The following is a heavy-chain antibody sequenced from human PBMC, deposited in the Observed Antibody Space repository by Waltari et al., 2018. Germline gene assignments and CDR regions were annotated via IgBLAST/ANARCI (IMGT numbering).Heavy chain of an antibody. Sequence: QVQLQESGPGLVKPSGTLSLTCAVSGGSISSRNWWSWVRQPPGKGLEWIGEIYHSGSTNYNPSLKSRVTISVDKSKNQFSLKLSSVTAADTAVYYCASLYSSGWYGAFDYWGQGTLVTVSS. D-gene: IGHD6-19*01. CDR2: IYHSGST. V-gene: IGHV4-4*02. CDR3: ASLYSSGWYGAFDY. CDR1: GGSISSRNW. J-gene: IGHJ4*02.